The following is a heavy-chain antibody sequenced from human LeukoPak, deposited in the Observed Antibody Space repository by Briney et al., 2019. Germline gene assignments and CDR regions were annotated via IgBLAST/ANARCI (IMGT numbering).Heavy chain of an antibody. CDR3: ARGQRGSYHPL. CDR2: IYYSGST. V-gene: IGHV4-59*01. J-gene: IGHJ3*01. Sequence: AETLSLTCTVSGVSISSYYLSWVRQPPGKGLEWIGYIYYSGSTNDNPSLKRRVTISVDTYKKPFSLKLSSLTATDTAVYYCARGQRGSYHPLWGEGTMVHVSS. CDR1: GVSISSYY. D-gene: IGHD1-26*01.